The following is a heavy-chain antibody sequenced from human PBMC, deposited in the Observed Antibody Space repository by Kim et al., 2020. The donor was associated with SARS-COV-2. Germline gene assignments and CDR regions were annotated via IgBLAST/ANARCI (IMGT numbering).Heavy chain of an antibody. CDR2: ISYDGSNK. Sequence: GGSLRLSCAASGFTFSSYGMHWVRQAPGKGLEWVAVISYDGSNKYYADSVKGRFTISRDNSKNTLYLQMNSLRAEDTAVYYCARDRIAVAGTLLQGNYYYGMDVWGQGTTVTVSS. J-gene: IGHJ6*02. CDR3: ARDRIAVAGTLLQGNYYYGMDV. V-gene: IGHV3-33*05. CDR1: GFTFSSYG. D-gene: IGHD6-19*01.